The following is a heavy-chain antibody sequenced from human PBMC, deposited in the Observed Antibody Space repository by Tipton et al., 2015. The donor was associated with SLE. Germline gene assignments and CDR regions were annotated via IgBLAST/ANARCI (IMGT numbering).Heavy chain of an antibody. J-gene: IGHJ3*02. CDR1: DGSIRDYY. CDR2: IYASGST. Sequence: LRLSCTVSDGSIRDYYWTWIRQPAGEGLEWIGRIYASGSTNYNPSLRSRAAMSVDTSKNQFSLTLSSVTAADAAMYYCAGSLFYNGLIGAFDIWGPGTMVTVSS. D-gene: IGHD2-8*01. CDR3: AGSLFYNGLIGAFDI. V-gene: IGHV4-4*07.